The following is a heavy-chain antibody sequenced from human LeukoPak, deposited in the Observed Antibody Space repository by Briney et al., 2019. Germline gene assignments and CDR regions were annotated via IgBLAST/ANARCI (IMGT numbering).Heavy chain of an antibody. V-gene: IGHV3-7*01. Sequence: GGSLRLSCAASGFTFTSYWMSWVRQAPGKGLEWVANIKEDGSEKYYVDSVKGRFTISRDNAKNSVSLQMNSLRAEDTAVYYCARLGSYDSSGLRQLPIDYWGQGTLVTVSS. CDR2: IKEDGSEK. J-gene: IGHJ4*02. D-gene: IGHD3-22*01. CDR1: GFTFTSYW. CDR3: ARLGSYDSSGLRQLPIDY.